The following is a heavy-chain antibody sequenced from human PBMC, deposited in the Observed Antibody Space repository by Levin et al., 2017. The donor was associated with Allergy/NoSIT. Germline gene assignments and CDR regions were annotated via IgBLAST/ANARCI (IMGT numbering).Heavy chain of an antibody. CDR3: GRDREGDTAFGGLDY. J-gene: IGHJ4*02. Sequence: SCAASGFSFSSHALHWVRQAPGPFLSFLSFLSSSFLLFSSSSSFQGRFTISRDDSKNTVYLQMNNLRIDDTAVYYCGRDREGDTAFGGLDYWGQGTLVTVSS. CDR1: GFSFSSHA. CDR2: LSSSFLLF. D-gene: IGHD3-10*01. V-gene: IGHV3-30*14.